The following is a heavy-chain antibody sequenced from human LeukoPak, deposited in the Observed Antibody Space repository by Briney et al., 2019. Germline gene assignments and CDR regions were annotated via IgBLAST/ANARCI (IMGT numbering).Heavy chain of an antibody. CDR3: ATAVASHQPFDY. CDR1: GFTFSSYG. J-gene: IGHJ4*02. V-gene: IGHV3-23*01. Sequence: PGGSLRLSCAASGFTFSSYGMHWVRQAPGKGLEWVSAISGSGGSTYYADSVKGRFTISRDNSKNTLYLQMNSLRAEDTAVYYCATAVASHQPFDYWGQGTLVTVSS. D-gene: IGHD5-12*01. CDR2: ISGSGGST.